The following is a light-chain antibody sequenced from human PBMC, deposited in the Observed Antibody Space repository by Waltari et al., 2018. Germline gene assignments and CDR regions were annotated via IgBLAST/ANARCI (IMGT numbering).Light chain of an antibody. V-gene: IGKV1-5*03. J-gene: IGKJ1*01. CDR2: EAS. CDR3: QQYKSYPRT. Sequence: DIQLTQSPSTLSVSVGDRVTITCRASHSINSCLAWYQQKPGKAPKFLIYEASSLESGVPSRFGGSGSGAEFTLTISSLQPDDFATYYCQQYKSYPRTFGQGTKVEIK. CDR1: HSINSC.